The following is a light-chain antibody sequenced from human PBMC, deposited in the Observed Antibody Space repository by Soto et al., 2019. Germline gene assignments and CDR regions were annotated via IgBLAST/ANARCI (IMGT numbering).Light chain of an antibody. CDR2: EGS. Sequence: QSALTHPASVSGSPGQSITISCTVTISDVWTYNLVSRYQPHQGKAPKLIIYEGSKRPSGVSNRFSGSKSGNTASLTISGLQAEAEADSYCCSYAITTHYVFGTGTKLTV. V-gene: IGLV2-23*01. CDR3: CSYAITTHYV. CDR1: ISDVWTYNL. J-gene: IGLJ1*01.